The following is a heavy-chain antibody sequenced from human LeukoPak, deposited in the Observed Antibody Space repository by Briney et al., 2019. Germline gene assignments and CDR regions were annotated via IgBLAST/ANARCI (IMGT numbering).Heavy chain of an antibody. CDR3: ARWHSEAFDI. Sequence: PGGPLRLSCAASGFTFSSYSMNWVRQAPGKGLEWVSSISSSSSYIYYADSVKGRFTISRDNAKNSLYLQMNSLRAEDTAVYYCARWHSEAFDIWGQGTMVTVSS. D-gene: IGHD2-21*01. CDR2: ISSSSSYI. J-gene: IGHJ3*02. V-gene: IGHV3-21*01. CDR1: GFTFSSYS.